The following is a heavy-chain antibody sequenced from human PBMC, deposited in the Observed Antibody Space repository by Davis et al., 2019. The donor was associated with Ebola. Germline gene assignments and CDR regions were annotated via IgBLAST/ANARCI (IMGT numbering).Heavy chain of an antibody. J-gene: IGHJ4*02. CDR3: ARGRDGYNFGFDY. D-gene: IGHD5-24*01. CDR2: IYYDVNT. V-gene: IGHV4-59*11. Sequence: GSLRLSCTVSGASISSHYWSWIRQSPGKGLEWIGHIYYDVNTKYSPSLKSRVTISSDTSKNQFYLKLTSVTAADTAVYYCARGRDGYNFGFDYWGQGTLVTVSS. CDR1: GASISSHY.